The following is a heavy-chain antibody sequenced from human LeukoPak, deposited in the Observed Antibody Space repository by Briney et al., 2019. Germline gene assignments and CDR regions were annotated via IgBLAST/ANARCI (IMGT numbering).Heavy chain of an antibody. J-gene: IGHJ6*03. CDR1: GYTFTSYY. CDR2: INPSGGST. D-gene: IGHD6-19*01. CDR3: ARNKASGPVFRYYYYYMDV. V-gene: IGHV1-46*01. Sequence: ASVKVSCKASGYTFTSYYMHWVRQAPGQGLEWMGIINPSGGSTSYAQKFQGRVTMTRDMSTSTVYMELSSLRPEDTAVYYCARNKASGPVFRYYYYYMDVWGKGTTVTVSS.